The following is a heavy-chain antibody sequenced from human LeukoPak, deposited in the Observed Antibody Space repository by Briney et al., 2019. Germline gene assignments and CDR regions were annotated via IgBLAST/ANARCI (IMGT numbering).Heavy chain of an antibody. CDR2: INHSGST. CDR3: ARGRGYSYGYGRIDY. J-gene: IGHJ4*02. Sequence: SETLSLTCAVYGGSFSGYYWSWIRQPPGKGLEWIGEINHSGSTNYNPSLKSRVTILVDTSKNQFSLKLSSVTAADTAVYYCARGRGYSYGYGRIDYWGQGTLVTVSS. CDR1: GGSFSGYY. D-gene: IGHD5-18*01. V-gene: IGHV4-34*01.